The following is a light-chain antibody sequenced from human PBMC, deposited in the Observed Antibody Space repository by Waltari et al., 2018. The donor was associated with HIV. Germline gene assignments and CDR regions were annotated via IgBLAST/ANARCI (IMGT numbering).Light chain of an antibody. V-gene: IGLV2-14*01. CDR3: SSYTSSSTVV. J-gene: IGLJ2*01. CDR2: EVR. Sequence: QSALTQAASVSGSPGQSITISCTGTSSDVGGYDYVSWYQQHPGKAPKLMIYEVRNRPSVGSNRCSGSKSGNTASLTISGLQAEDEADYYCSSYTSSSTVVFGGGTQLTVL. CDR1: SSDVGGYDY.